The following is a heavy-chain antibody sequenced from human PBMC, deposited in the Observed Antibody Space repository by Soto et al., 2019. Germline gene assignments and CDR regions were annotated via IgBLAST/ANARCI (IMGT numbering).Heavy chain of an antibody. Sequence: QVQLVQSGAEVKNPGASVKVSCKASGYRFTSYGIGWVRQAPGQGLEWMGWINAYNGNTNYAQNLQGRVTLTTDTSTSTAYMELRSLRSNDTAVYYCAMVDVYVTPSPQDVWGQGTRVTVSS. V-gene: IGHV1-18*01. CDR1: GYRFTSYG. D-gene: IGHD3-16*01. CDR2: INAYNGNT. CDR3: AMVDVYVTPSPQDV. J-gene: IGHJ6*02.